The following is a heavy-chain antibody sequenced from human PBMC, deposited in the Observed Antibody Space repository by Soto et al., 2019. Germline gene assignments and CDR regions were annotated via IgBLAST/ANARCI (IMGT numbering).Heavy chain of an antibody. V-gene: IGHV6-1*01. CDR3: ARAPYYDFWSAPDAFDF. Sequence: SQTLSLTCAISGDSVSSNSAAWNWIRQSPSRGLEWLGRTYYRSKWYNDYAVSVKSRITINPDTSKNQFSLQLNSVTPEDTAVYYCARAPYYDFWSAPDAFDFWGQGTMVTVAS. CDR1: GDSVSSNSAA. CDR2: TYYRSKWYN. D-gene: IGHD3-3*01. J-gene: IGHJ3*01.